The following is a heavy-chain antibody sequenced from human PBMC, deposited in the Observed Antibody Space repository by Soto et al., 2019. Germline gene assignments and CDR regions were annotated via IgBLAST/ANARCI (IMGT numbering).Heavy chain of an antibody. V-gene: IGHV1-2*04. Sequence: GASVKVSCKASGYSFTENYIHWVRQAPGQEIEWLGRVNPKSGGTSTAQKFQGWVTMTTDTSISTASMELTRLTSDDTAIYYCARGDSTDCSNGVCSFFFYHEMVVWG. CDR2: VNPKSGGT. CDR1: GYSFTENY. D-gene: IGHD2-8*01. J-gene: IGHJ6*02. CDR3: ARGDSTDCSNGVCSFFFYHEMVV.